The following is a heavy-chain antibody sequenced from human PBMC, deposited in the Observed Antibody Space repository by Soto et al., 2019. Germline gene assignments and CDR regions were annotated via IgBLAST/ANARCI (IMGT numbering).Heavy chain of an antibody. Sequence: AGGSLRHSCASSGLTFRSYWMHWVRQAPGKGLVWVSRINTDGSVAMYVDSVKGRFTISRDNSKNTLYLQMNSLRGEDTAVYYCARDEGLGGNYYYYGMDVWGQGTTVTVSS. D-gene: IGHD3-10*01. CDR3: ARDEGLGGNYYYYGMDV. J-gene: IGHJ6*02. CDR1: GLTFRSYW. V-gene: IGHV3-74*03. CDR2: INTDGSVA.